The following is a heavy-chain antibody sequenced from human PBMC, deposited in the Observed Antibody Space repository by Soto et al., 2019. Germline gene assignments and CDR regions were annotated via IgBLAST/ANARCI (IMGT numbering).Heavy chain of an antibody. J-gene: IGHJ5*02. CDR3: ARVPGP. CDR1: GGSINSGGYS. D-gene: IGHD7-27*01. Sequence: SETLSLTCAASGGSINSGGYSWSWIRQPPGKGLEWIGYIYHSGSTYYNPSLKSRVTISVDRSKNQFSLKLSSVTAADTAVYYCARVPGPWGQGNLVTVSS. CDR2: IYHSGST. V-gene: IGHV4-30-2*01.